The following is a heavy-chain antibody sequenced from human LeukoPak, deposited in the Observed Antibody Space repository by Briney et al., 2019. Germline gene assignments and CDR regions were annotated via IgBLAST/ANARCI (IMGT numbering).Heavy chain of an antibody. CDR3: AREWLRYFDWPYDAFDI. D-gene: IGHD3-9*01. J-gene: IGHJ3*02. CDR1: GYTFTSYY. V-gene: IGHV1-46*01. Sequence: ASVKVSCKASGYTFTSYYMHWVRQAPGQGLEWMGIINPSGGSTSYAQKFQGRVTMTRDTSTSTVYMELSSLRSEDTAVYYCAREWLRYFDWPYDAFDIWGQGKMVTVSS. CDR2: INPSGGST.